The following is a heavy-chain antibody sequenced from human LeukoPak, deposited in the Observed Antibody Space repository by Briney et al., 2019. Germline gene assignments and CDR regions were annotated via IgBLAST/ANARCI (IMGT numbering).Heavy chain of an antibody. V-gene: IGHV1-69*06. CDR1: VLTFSIYA. CDR3: ARSQYYYDSSGYRDPFQFDY. Sequence: SVKVSCKASVLTFSIYAISWVRRAPGPGIEWMGGIIPIFGTANYAKTFQGRVTITADKSTSTAYMELSSLRSEHTAVYYCARSQYYYDSSGYRDPFQFDYWGQGNLVTVSS. D-gene: IGHD3-22*01. J-gene: IGHJ4*02. CDR2: IIPIFGTA.